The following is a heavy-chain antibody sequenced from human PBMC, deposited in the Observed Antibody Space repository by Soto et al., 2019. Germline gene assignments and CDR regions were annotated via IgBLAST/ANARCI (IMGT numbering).Heavy chain of an antibody. CDR2: IYYSGST. J-gene: IGHJ5*02. V-gene: IGHV4-59*12. D-gene: IGHD3-3*01. CDR1: GGSINDYY. Sequence: SETLSLTCTVSGGSINDYYWNWIRKPPGKGLEWLGYIYYSGSTNYSPALKSRVTISVDTSKNQFSLKLSSVTAADTAVYYCARGPINNYDFWSGYLIPNNWFDPWGQGTLVTVSS. CDR3: ARGPINNYDFWSGYLIPNNWFDP.